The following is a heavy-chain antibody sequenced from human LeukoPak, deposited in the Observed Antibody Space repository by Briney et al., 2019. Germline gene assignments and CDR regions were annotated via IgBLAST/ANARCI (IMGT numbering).Heavy chain of an antibody. V-gene: IGHV4-39*01. CDR2: VYYTGST. CDR3: ARGSGTYYYDSGGYLNWFDP. CDR1: GVSISSSGYY. D-gene: IGHD3-22*01. Sequence: PSETLSLTCTVSGVSISSSGYYWRWIRQPPGKGLEWIGTVYYTGSTYYNPSLKSRATISEDTSRNQFPLKLNSVTAADTAVYYCARGSGTYYYDSGGYLNWFDPWGQGILVTVSS. J-gene: IGHJ5*02.